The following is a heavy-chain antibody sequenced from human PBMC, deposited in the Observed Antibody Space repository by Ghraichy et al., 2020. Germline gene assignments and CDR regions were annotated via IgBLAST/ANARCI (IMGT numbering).Heavy chain of an antibody. V-gene: IGHV3-21*01. CDR2: ISSGSNYI. D-gene: IGHD3-10*01. Sequence: LSLTCAASGFTFSSYSMCWVRQAPGKGLEWVSYISSGSNYIYYADSVKGRFTISRDNAKKSLYLQMNSLRAEDTAVYYCPRGLSGASGSYSFENWDQGTQVTVSS. CDR3: PRGLSGASGSYSFEN. J-gene: IGHJ4*02. CDR1: GFTFSSYS.